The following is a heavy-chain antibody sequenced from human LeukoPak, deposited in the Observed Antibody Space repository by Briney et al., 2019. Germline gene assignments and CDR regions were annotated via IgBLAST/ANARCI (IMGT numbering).Heavy chain of an antibody. V-gene: IGHV3-23*01. J-gene: IGHJ4*02. Sequence: GGSLRLSCAASGFTFSSYAMSWVRQAPGKGLEWVSAISGSGGSTYYADSVKGRFTISRDNSKNTLYLQMNSLRAEDTAVYYCAKPANPSYYDILTGYYSYLDYWGQGTLVTVSS. CDR3: AKPANPSYYDILTGYYSYLDY. CDR1: GFTFSSYA. CDR2: ISGSGGST. D-gene: IGHD3-9*01.